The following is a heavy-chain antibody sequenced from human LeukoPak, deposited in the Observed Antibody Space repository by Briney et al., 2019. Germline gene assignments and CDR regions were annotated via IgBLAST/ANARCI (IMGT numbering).Heavy chain of an antibody. CDR2: LSDNGGSP. CDR3: ARGGKGYGSGSKDY. D-gene: IGHD3-10*01. CDR1: GFTFSNYA. V-gene: IGHV3-23*01. Sequence: GGSLRLSCAASGFTFSNYAMSWVRQAPGKGLEWVSSLSDNGGSPYYADSVKGRFTISRDNSKNTLYLQMNSLRAEDTAVYYCARGGKGYGSGSKDYWGQGTLVTVSS. J-gene: IGHJ4*02.